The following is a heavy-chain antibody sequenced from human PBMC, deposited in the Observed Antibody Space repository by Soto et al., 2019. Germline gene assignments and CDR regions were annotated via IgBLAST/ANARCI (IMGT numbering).Heavy chain of an antibody. D-gene: IGHD2-15*01. J-gene: IGHJ6*03. CDR3: AKHVLYCSGGTCYDDYYYYMDV. CDR1: RFTFSSSA. CDR2: ISGSGGST. Sequence: GGSLRLSCAASRFTFSSSAMSWVRQAPEKGLEWVSSISGSGGSTYYADSVKGRFTISRDNSKSSLYLQMNSLRAEDTAVYYCAKHVLYCSGGTCYDDYYYYMDVWGKGTTVTVSS. V-gene: IGHV3-23*01.